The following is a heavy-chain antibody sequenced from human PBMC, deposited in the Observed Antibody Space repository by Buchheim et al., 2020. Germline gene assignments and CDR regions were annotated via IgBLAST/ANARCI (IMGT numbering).Heavy chain of an antibody. CDR3: ARAAMYYYDSSGYPVFDY. CDR1: GFTFSSYW. J-gene: IGHJ4*02. CDR2: IKQDGSEK. V-gene: IGHV3-7*03. Sequence: EVQLVESGGGLVRPGGSLRLSCAASGFTFSSYWMSWVRQAPGKGLEWVANIKQDGSEKYYVDSVKGRFTISRDNAKNSLYLQMNSLRAKDTAVYYCARAAMYYYDSSGYPVFDYWGQGTL. D-gene: IGHD3-22*01.